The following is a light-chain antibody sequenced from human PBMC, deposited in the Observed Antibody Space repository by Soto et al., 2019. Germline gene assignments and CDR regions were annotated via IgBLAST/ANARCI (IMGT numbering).Light chain of an antibody. CDR1: QRVSNSY. V-gene: IGKV3-20*01. CDR3: QQYGSSPIT. J-gene: IGKJ5*01. Sequence: EIVLTQSPGTLSLSPGERATLSCRASQRVSNSYLAWYQQKRGQAPRLLIYGVSTRATGVPDRFSRSGSGTDCTLTISRLEPEDFAVFYCQQYGSSPITFGQGTRLEIK. CDR2: GVS.